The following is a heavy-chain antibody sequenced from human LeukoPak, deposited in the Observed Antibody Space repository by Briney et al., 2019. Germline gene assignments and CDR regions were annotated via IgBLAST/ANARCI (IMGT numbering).Heavy chain of an antibody. Sequence: PGGSLRLSCAASGFTFSSYSMTWVRQAPGKGLEWVSSISSSSCYIYYADSVKGRFTISRDNAKNSLYLQMNSLRAEDTAVYYCAREPTVGHYYDSSGYYVGYFDYWGQGTLVTVSS. D-gene: IGHD3-22*01. J-gene: IGHJ4*02. CDR3: AREPTVGHYYDSSGYYVGYFDY. CDR2: ISSSSCYI. CDR1: GFTFSSYS. V-gene: IGHV3-21*01.